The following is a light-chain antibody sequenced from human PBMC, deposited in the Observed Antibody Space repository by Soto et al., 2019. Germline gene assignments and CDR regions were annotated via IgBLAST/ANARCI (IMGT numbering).Light chain of an antibody. J-gene: IGLJ2*01. CDR2: GNS. V-gene: IGLV1-40*01. CDR1: SSNIGAGYD. Sequence: QAVVTQPPSVSGAPGQRVTISCTGSSSNIGAGYDVHWYQQLPGTAPKLLIYGNSNRPSGVPDQFSGSKSGTSASLAISGLQAEDEADYYCQSYDSTLSTSEVVFGGGTKLTVL. CDR3: QSYDSTLSTSEVV.